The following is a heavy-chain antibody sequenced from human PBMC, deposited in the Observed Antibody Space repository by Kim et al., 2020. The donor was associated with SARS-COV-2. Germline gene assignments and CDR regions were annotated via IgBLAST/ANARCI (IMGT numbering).Heavy chain of an antibody. D-gene: IGHD3-22*01. V-gene: IGHV4-30-2*04. CDR3: AREREGDDSSGYDY. Sequence: NPTLKRRVTISVDTSKNQFALKLSSVTAADTAVYYCAREREGDDSSGYDYWGQGTLVTVSS. J-gene: IGHJ4*02.